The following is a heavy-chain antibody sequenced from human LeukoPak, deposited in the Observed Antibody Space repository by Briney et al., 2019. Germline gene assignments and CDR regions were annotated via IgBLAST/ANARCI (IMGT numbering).Heavy chain of an antibody. CDR2: INPNSGGT. V-gene: IGHV1-2*02. CDR1: GYTFTGYY. CDR3: ARGSYDYVWGSLSLFDY. D-gene: IGHD3-16*01. J-gene: IGHJ4*02. Sequence: ASVKVSCKASGYTFTGYYMHWVRQAPGQGLEWMGWINPNSGGTNYAQKFQGRVTMTRDTSISTAYMELRSLRSDDTAVYYCARGSYDYVWGSLSLFDYWGQGTLVTVSS.